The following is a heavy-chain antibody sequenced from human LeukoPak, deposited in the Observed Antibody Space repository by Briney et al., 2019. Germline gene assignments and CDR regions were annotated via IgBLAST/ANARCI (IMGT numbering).Heavy chain of an antibody. CDR2: ISWDGGYR. V-gene: IGHV3-43*01. CDR3: ATYRQVLLPFES. CDR1: GFTFNDYT. Sequence: GGSLRLSCAASGFTFNDYTMHWVRQAPGKGLEWVSLISWDGGYRYYADSVRGRFTISRDNSKSTLSLQMNSLRAEDTAIYYCATYRQVLLPFESWGQGTLVTVSS. J-gene: IGHJ4*02. D-gene: IGHD2-8*02.